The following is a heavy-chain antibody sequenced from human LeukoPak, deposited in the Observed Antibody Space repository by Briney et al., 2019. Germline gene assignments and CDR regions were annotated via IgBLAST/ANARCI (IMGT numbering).Heavy chain of an antibody. Sequence: QPGGSLRLSCAASGFTFSSYWMHWVRQAPGKGLVWVSRINSDGSSTSYADSVKGRFTISRDNAKNTLYLQMNSLRAEDTAVYYCAKQSYDSSGYRPIYYYYGMDVWGQGTTVTVSS. CDR3: AKQSYDSSGYRPIYYYYGMDV. CDR1: GFTFSSYW. J-gene: IGHJ6*02. CDR2: INSDGSST. D-gene: IGHD3-22*01. V-gene: IGHV3-74*01.